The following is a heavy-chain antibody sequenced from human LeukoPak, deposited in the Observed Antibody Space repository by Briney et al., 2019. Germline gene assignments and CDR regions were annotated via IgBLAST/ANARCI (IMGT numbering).Heavy chain of an antibody. D-gene: IGHD6-25*01. CDR1: GGSISDYY. J-gene: IGHJ3*02. CDR2: IYHTGRT. V-gene: IGHV4-59*08. Sequence: SETLSLTCTVSGGSISDYYWSWIRQPPGKGLEWIGCIYHTGRTDQNPSLKSRVTISVDTSNQFSLKVSSVTAADTAVYYCARKAARSGAFDIWGQGTMVTVSS. CDR3: ARKAARSGAFDI.